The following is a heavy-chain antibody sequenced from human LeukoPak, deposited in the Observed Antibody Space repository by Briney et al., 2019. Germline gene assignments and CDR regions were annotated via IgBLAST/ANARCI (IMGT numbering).Heavy chain of an antibody. V-gene: IGHV4-59*08. J-gene: IGHJ6*02. Sequence: SETLSLTCTVSGDSISSYYWSWIRQPPGKGLEWMGYINYSGSTDYNPSLKSRVTISVDTSKNQFSLKLSSVTAADTAVYYCARHGPLYEYFYYNMDVWGQGTTVTVSS. CDR3: ARHGPLYEYFYYNMDV. CDR2: INYSGST. D-gene: IGHD5/OR15-5a*01. CDR1: GDSISSYY.